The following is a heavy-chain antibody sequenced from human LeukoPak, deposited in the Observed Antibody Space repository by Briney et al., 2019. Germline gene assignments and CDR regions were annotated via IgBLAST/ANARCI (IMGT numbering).Heavy chain of an antibody. CDR3: ARVTRGGYDGYFDY. CDR2: MNPNSGNT. D-gene: IGHD5-12*01. CDR1: GYTFTSYD. Sequence: ASVKVSCKASGYTFTSYDINWVRQATGQGLEWMGWMNPNSGNTGYAQKFQGRVTITRNTSISTAYMELSSLRSEDTAVYYCARVTRGGYDGYFDYWGQGTLVTVSS. J-gene: IGHJ4*02. V-gene: IGHV1-8*03.